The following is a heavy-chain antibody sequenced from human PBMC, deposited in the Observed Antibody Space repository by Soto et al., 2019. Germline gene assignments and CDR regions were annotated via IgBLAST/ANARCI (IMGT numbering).Heavy chain of an antibody. CDR3: ARGGSGYVWFNEF. V-gene: IGHV1-69*01. Sequence: QEQLVQSGAEVKKPGSSVKVSCKASGGIFSSYAISWVRQARGQGLEWMGGIIPIFGTANSAQKFQGSVTITADESTNTAYMDLSSLKSEDTAIYYCARGGSGYVWFNEFWGQGTLVTVSA. CDR2: IIPIFGTA. J-gene: IGHJ4*02. CDR1: GGIFSSYA. D-gene: IGHD3-22*01.